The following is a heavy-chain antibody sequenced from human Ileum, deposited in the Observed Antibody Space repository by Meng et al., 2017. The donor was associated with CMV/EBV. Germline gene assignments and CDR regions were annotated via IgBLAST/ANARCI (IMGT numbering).Heavy chain of an antibody. CDR2: IYHSGST. J-gene: IGHJ4*02. V-gene: IGHV4-4*02. CDR1: GDSINSSNW. Sequence: VSGDSINSSNWWSWVRQPPGKGLEWIGEIYHSGSTNDNPSLRSRVTMSVDKSKNQFSLNLSSVTAADTAVYYCARRTPGYGNSWCDYWGRGTLVTVSS. D-gene: IGHD6-13*01. CDR3: ARRTPGYGNSWCDY.